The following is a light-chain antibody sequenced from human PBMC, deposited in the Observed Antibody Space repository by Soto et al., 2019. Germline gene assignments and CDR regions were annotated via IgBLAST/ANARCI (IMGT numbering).Light chain of an antibody. CDR1: QSVSSY. J-gene: IGKJ1*01. CDR2: DSS. V-gene: IGKV3-11*01. Sequence: DIVLTQSPATLSVYPGDRDTLSCRASQSVSSYLAWYQQKPGQAPRLLIYDSSNRATGIPARFSGSGSGTDFTLTIRILEPEDFAVYYCQQRSNLPPWTFGQGTKVDIK. CDR3: QQRSNLPPWT.